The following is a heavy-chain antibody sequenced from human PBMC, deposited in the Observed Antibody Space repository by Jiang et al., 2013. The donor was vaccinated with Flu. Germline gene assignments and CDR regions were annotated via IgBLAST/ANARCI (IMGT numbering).Heavy chain of an antibody. J-gene: IGHJ4*02. CDR2: IYYSGST. CDR3: ARGLGRGGEYYFDY. CDR1: GGSISSSSYY. V-gene: IGHV4-39*07. Sequence: PGLVKPSETLSLTCTVSGGSISSSSYYWGWIRQPPGKGLEWIGSIYYSGSTYYNPSLKSRVTISVDTSKNQFSLKLSSVTAADTAVYYCARGLGRGGEYYFDYWGQGTLVTVSS. D-gene: IGHD3-16*01.